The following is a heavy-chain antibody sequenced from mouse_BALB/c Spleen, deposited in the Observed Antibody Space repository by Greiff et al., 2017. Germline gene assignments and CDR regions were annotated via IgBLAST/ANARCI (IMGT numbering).Heavy chain of an antibody. Sequence: EVQLQQSGAELVKPGASVKLSCTASGFNIKDTYMHWVKQRPEQGLEWIGRIDPANGNTKYDPKFQGKATITADTSSNTAYLQLSSLTSEDTAVYYCARVITHWYFDVWGAGTTVTVSS. CDR2: IDPANGNT. CDR1: GFNIKDTY. V-gene: IGHV14-3*02. CDR3: ARVITHWYFDV. J-gene: IGHJ1*01. D-gene: IGHD1-1*01.